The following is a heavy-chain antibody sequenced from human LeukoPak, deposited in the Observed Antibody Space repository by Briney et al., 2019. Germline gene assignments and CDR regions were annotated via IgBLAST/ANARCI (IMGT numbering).Heavy chain of an antibody. CDR2: ISNSGYNS. CDR3: ARHSGSYFYYYFDF. CDR1: GFRITSYG. D-gene: IGHD1-26*01. Sequence: GGSLRLPCGVSGFRITSYGMSWVRQAPGRGLEWVSVISNSGYNSEYADSVKGRFTISRDTSGNTLYLQMNSLRPEDTAMYYCARHSGSYFYYYFDFWGQGTLVTVSS. V-gene: IGHV3-23*01. J-gene: IGHJ4*02.